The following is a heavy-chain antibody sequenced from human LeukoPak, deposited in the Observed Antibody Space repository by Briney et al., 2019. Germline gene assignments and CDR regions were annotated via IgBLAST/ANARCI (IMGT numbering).Heavy chain of an antibody. Sequence: GGSLRLSCAASGFTFSSYSMNWVRQAPGKGLEWVSYISSSSSTIYYADSVKGRFTFSRDNAKNSLYLQMNSLRAEDTAVYYCAADIVVIPAALWGQGTLVTVSS. J-gene: IGHJ4*02. CDR2: ISSSSSTI. CDR3: AADIVVIPAAL. CDR1: GFTFSSYS. V-gene: IGHV3-48*04. D-gene: IGHD2-2*01.